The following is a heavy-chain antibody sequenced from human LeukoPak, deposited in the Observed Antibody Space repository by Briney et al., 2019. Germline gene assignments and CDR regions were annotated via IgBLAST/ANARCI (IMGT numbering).Heavy chain of an antibody. Sequence: GGSLRLSCAASGFTISSYAMSWVRQAPGKGLEWVSAISGSGGSTYYADSVKGRFTISRDNSKNTLYLQMNSLRAEDTAVYYCAKLEPIGGYSSSVSWFDPWGQGTLVTVSS. CDR3: AKLEPIGGYSSSVSWFDP. D-gene: IGHD6-6*01. V-gene: IGHV3-23*01. CDR1: GFTISSYA. CDR2: ISGSGGST. J-gene: IGHJ5*02.